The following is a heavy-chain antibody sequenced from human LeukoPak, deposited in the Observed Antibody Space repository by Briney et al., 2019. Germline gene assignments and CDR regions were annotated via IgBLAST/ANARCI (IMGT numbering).Heavy chain of an antibody. V-gene: IGHV3-7*03. Sequence: GGSLRLSCAASGVTFSGHWMSWVRQAPGKGLEWVANINQGGSDKYYVDSVKGRFTISRDNANNLLYLQMTSLRGAATAVYYCTRDRSRGEDGWGQGTLVTVSS. CDR1: GVTFSGHW. CDR2: INQGGSDK. CDR3: TRDRSRGEDG. J-gene: IGHJ4*02. D-gene: IGHD3-10*01.